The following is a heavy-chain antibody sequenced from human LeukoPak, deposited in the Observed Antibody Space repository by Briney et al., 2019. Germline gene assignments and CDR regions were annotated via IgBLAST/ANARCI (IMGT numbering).Heavy chain of an antibody. J-gene: IGHJ6*03. CDR2: ISTSSSTI. CDR3: ARVRSLVVPAATYYMDV. V-gene: IGHV3-48*04. D-gene: IGHD2-2*01. Sequence: GGSLRLSCASSGFTFSNYSMNWVRQAPGKGLEWVSYISTSSSTIYYADSVKGRFTISRDNAKNSLYLQMNSLRAEDTAVYYCARVRSLVVPAATYYMDVWGKGTTVTVSS. CDR1: GFTFSNYS.